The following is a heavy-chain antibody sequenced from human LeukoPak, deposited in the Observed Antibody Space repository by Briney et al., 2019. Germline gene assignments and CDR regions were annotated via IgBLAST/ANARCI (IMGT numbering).Heavy chain of an antibody. Sequence: SESLSLTCTVSGGSIRSSRSYWGGIRQTPGRGRGGIGSVYNGGSPYYNPSLKSRVTISVDTSKNHFSLKLSSVTAADTAVYYCARGPVGATFAFDIWGQGTMVTVSS. CDR1: GGSIRSSRSY. V-gene: IGHV4-39*02. CDR3: ARGPVGATFAFDI. J-gene: IGHJ3*02. D-gene: IGHD1-26*01. CDR2: VYNGGSP.